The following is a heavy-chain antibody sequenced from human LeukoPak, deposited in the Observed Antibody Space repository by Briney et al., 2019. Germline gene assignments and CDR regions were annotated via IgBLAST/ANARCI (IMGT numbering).Heavy chain of an antibody. J-gene: IGHJ4*02. CDR1: GFTFSSYG. Sequence: GGSLRLSCAASGFTFSSYGMSWVRQAPGKGLEWVSAIETGGASTYYADSVKGRFTISRDNSKNTLYLQMNSLRAEDTAVYYCAKPARTDYADYWGQGTLVTVSS. CDR3: AKPARTDYADY. D-gene: IGHD1-14*01. CDR2: IETGGAST. V-gene: IGHV3-23*01.